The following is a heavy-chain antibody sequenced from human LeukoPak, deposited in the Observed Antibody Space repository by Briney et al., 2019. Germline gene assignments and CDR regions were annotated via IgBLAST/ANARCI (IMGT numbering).Heavy chain of an antibody. CDR2: IYYSGST. CDR3: ARVLYCSGGSCYHFDY. V-gene: IGHV4-31*03. J-gene: IGHJ4*02. CDR1: GGSISSGGYY. D-gene: IGHD2-15*01. Sequence: SETLSLTCTVSGGSISSGGYYWSWIRQHPGKGLEWIGYIYYSGSTYYNPSLKSRVTISVDTSKNQFSLKLSSVTAPDTAVYYCARVLYCSGGSCYHFDYWGQGTLVTVSS.